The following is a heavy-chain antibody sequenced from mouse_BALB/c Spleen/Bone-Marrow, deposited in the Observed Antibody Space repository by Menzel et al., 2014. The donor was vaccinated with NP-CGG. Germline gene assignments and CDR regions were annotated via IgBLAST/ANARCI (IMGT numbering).Heavy chain of an antibody. Sequence: VQRVESGPGLVAPSQSLSITCTVSGFSLTSYGVHWVRQPPGKVLEWLGVIWAGGSTNYNSALMSRLSISKDNSESQVFLKMNSLQTDDTAMYYCARGSYYEGAMDYWGQGTSVTVSS. V-gene: IGHV2-9*02. D-gene: IGHD1-1*01. CDR1: GFSLTSYG. J-gene: IGHJ4*01. CDR3: ARGSYYEGAMDY. CDR2: IWAGGST.